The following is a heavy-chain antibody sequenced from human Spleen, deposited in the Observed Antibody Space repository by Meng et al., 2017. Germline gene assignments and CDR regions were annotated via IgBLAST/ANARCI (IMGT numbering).Heavy chain of an antibody. V-gene: IGHV4-4*02. Sequence: QAQLQESGPGLLNPSGTLSPTCAGSGGSIRSNNWWSWVRQPPGKGLEWIGEIYHSGSTNYNPSLKSRVTMSVDKSKNQFSLKLSSVTAADTAVYYCASQVFSGLNWFGPWGQGTLVTVSS. CDR3: ASQVFSGLNWFGP. CDR1: GGSIRSNNW. J-gene: IGHJ5*02. CDR2: IYHSGST. D-gene: IGHD3-10*01.